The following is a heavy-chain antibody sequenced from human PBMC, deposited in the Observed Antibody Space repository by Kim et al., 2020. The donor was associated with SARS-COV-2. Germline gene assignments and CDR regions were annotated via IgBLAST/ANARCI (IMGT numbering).Heavy chain of an antibody. J-gene: IGHJ4*02. D-gene: IGHD6-13*01. V-gene: IGHV4-59*01. CDR2: IYYSGST. Sequence: SETLSLTCTVSGGSISSYYWSWIRQPPGKGLEWIGYIYYSGSTNYNPSLKSRVTISVDTSKNQFSLKLSSVTAADTAVYYCARGTFSSSGYSYFDYWGQGTLVTVSS. CDR1: GGSISSYY. CDR3: ARGTFSSSGYSYFDY.